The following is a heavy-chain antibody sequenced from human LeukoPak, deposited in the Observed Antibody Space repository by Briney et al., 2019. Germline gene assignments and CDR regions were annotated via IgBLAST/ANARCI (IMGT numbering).Heavy chain of an antibody. V-gene: IGHV1-18*01. Sequence: ASVKVSCKASGYTFTSYGISWVRQAPGQGLEWMGWISAYNGNTNYAQKLQGRVTMTTDTSTSTAYMELRSLRSDDTAVYYCALTYYYDSSGYPFDYWGQGTLVTVSS. CDR2: ISAYNGNT. D-gene: IGHD3-22*01. CDR1: GYTFTSYG. J-gene: IGHJ4*02. CDR3: ALTYYYDSSGYPFDY.